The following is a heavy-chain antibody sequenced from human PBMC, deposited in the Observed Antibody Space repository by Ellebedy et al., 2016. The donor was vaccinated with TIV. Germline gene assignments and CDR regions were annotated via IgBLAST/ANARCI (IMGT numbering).Heavy chain of an antibody. CDR1: GFTFTQYW. CDR3: AREQMVTTEWGFNYYYGMDV. D-gene: IGHD2-21*02. CDR2: INSDGSST. J-gene: IGHJ6*02. Sequence: PGGSLRLSCAASGFTFTQYWLHWVRQAPGKGPVWVSRINSDGSSTTYADSVKGRFTISRDNAKNTLYLQMNSLRAEDTAVYYCAREQMVTTEWGFNYYYGMDVWGQGTTVTVSS. V-gene: IGHV3-74*01.